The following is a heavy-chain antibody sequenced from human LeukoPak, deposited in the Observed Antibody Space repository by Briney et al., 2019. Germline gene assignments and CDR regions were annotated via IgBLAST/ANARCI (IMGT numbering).Heavy chain of an antibody. CDR3: ASIGYCSGGSCYGVDY. J-gene: IGHJ4*02. Sequence: SETLSLTCAVYGLSFSGYYWSWIRQPPGKGLEWMGKINHSGSTNYNPSLKSRVTISVDTSKNQFSLKLSSVTAADTAVYYCASIGYCSGGSCYGVDYWGQGTLVTVSS. CDR1: GLSFSGYY. V-gene: IGHV4-34*01. CDR2: INHSGST. D-gene: IGHD2-15*01.